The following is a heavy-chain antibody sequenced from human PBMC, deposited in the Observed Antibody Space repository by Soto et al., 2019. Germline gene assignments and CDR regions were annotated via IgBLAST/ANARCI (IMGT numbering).Heavy chain of an antibody. D-gene: IGHD3-22*01. CDR3: ARHIQYYYDSSGYIGAFDI. V-gene: IGHV5-51*01. CDR1: GYSFTSYW. CDR2: IYPGDSDT. J-gene: IGHJ3*02. Sequence: GESLKISCKGSGYSFTSYWIGCVRQMPGKGLEWMGIIYPGDSDTRYSPSFQGQVTISADKSISTAYLQWSSLKASDTAMYYCARHIQYYYDSSGYIGAFDIWGQGTMVTVSS.